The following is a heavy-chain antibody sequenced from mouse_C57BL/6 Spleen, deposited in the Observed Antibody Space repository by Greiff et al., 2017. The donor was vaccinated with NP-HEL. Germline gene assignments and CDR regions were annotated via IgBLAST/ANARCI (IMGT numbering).Heavy chain of an antibody. CDR3: ARAHYYYGSSPFDY. Sequence: VQLQQPGAELVKPGASVKMSCKASGYTFTSYWITWVKQRPGQGLEWIGDIYPGSGSTNYNEKFKSKATLTVDTSSSTAYMQLSSLTSEDSAVYYCARAHYYYGSSPFDYWGQGTTLTVSS. V-gene: IGHV1-55*01. CDR2: IYPGSGST. J-gene: IGHJ2*01. CDR1: GYTFTSYW. D-gene: IGHD1-1*01.